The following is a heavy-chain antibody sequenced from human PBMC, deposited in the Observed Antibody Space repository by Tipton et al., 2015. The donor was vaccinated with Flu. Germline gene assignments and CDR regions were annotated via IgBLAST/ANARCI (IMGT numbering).Heavy chain of an antibody. CDR1: GFTFSGSA. V-gene: IGHV3-73*01. CDR2: IRSKANSCAT. J-gene: IGHJ4*02. CDR3: TRPYYGSGSYHHRINDY. D-gene: IGHD3-10*01. Sequence: SLRLSCAASGFTFSGSAMHWVRQASGKGLEWVGRIRSKANSCATAYAASVKGRFTISRDDSKNTAYLQMNSLKTEDTAVYYCTRPYYGSGSYHHRINDYWGQGTLVTVSS.